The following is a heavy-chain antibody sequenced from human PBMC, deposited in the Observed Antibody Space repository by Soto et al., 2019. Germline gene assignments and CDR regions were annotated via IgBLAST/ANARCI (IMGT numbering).Heavy chain of an antibody. J-gene: IGHJ4*02. D-gene: IGHD6-19*01. CDR3: AHGSGWLFDF. CDR1: GFSLSTSAVG. V-gene: IGHV2-5*02. CDR2: IYWDDDN. Sequence: QITLKESGPTLVTPTQTLTLTCTFSGFSLSTSAVGVGWFRQPPGKALEWLTLIYWDDDNHYSPSLQSRLSKTKDPSKNQGDLTITHMDPIDKATYYCAHGSGWLFDFWGKGALVTVSS.